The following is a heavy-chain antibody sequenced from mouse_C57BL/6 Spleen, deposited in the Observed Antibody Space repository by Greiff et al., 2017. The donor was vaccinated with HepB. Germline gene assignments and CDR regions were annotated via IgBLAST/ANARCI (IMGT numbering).Heavy chain of an antibody. CDR1: GFTFSDYG. Sequence: DVQLVESGGGLVKPGGSLKLSCAASGFTFSDYGMHWVRQAPEKGLEWVAYISSGSSTIYYADTVKGRFTISRDNAKNTLFLQMTSLRSEDTAMYYCARRELRPPYYAMDYWGQGTSVTVSS. J-gene: IGHJ4*01. CDR3: ARRELRPPYYAMDY. CDR2: ISSGSSTI. V-gene: IGHV5-17*01. D-gene: IGHD1-1*01.